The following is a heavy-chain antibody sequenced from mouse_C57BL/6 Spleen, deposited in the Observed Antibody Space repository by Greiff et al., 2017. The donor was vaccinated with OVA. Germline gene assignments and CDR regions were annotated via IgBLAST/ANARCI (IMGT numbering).Heavy chain of an antibody. V-gene: IGHV7-3*01. J-gene: IGHJ4*01. Sequence: EVMLVESGGGLVQPGGSLSLSCAASGFTFTDYYMSWVRQPPGKALEWLGFIRNKANGYTTEYSASVKGRFTISRDNSQSILYLQMNALRAEDSATYYCASYGYDENYAMDYWGQGTSVTVSS. CDR2: IRNKANGYTT. D-gene: IGHD2-2*01. CDR1: GFTFTDYY. CDR3: ASYGYDENYAMDY.